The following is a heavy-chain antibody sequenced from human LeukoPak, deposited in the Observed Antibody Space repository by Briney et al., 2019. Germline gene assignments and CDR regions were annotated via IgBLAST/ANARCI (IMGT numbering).Heavy chain of an antibody. CDR1: GFNFDNFA. Sequence: GKSLTLSCVVSGFNFDNFAMHWVRQPLGKGLEWVAVISHDGRTKYYADPMKGRITISRDNSKNTLFLQMNNLRSEDTAVYFCARPSPPGDGYNPPDHWGQGTLVTVSS. CDR3: ARPSPPGDGYNPPDH. D-gene: IGHD5-24*01. CDR2: ISHDGRTK. V-gene: IGHV3-30*04. J-gene: IGHJ4*02.